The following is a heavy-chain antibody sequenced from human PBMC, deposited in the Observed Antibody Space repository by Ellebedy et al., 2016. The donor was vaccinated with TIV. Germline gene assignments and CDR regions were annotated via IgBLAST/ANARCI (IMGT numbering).Heavy chain of an antibody. V-gene: IGHV1-18*01. CDR2: ISVYKGDT. J-gene: IGHJ6*02. CDR3: ARDYGDYPLDGMDV. Sequence: AASVKVSCKASGYTFTRYGISWVRQAPGQGLEWMGWISVYKGDTNYAQKLQGRVTMTTDTSTSTAYMELRSLRSDDTAVYYCARDYGDYPLDGMDVWGQGTTVTVSS. CDR1: GYTFTRYG. D-gene: IGHD4-17*01.